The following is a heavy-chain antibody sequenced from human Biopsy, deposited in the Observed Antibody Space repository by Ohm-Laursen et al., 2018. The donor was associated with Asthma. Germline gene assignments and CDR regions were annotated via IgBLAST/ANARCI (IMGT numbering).Heavy chain of an antibody. CDR2: ISYDGSTK. V-gene: IGHV3-30*18. CDR3: AKVQAEYYYYYDVDV. CDR1: GFSFSEFV. J-gene: IGHJ6*02. Sequence: RSLRLSCAASGFSFSEFVMHWVRQAPGKGLEWVAVISYDGSTKYYADSVKGRFTISRDNSKNTLYLQMNTLSAEDTAVYYCAKVQAEYYYYYDVDVWGQGTTVTVSS. D-gene: IGHD4-11*01.